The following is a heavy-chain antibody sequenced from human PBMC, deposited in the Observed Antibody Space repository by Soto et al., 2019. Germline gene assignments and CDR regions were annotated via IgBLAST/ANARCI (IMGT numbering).Heavy chain of an antibody. Sequence: QVQLVQSGAEVKKPGSSVKVSCKASGGTFSTYAINWVRQAPGQGLEWMGGIIPLFGTANYAQTFQGRVTITADESTSAAYMELSSLRSEDTAVYYCAADVGVTSWTLDYWGQGSLVTVSS. D-gene: IGHD1-26*01. J-gene: IGHJ4*02. V-gene: IGHV1-69*01. CDR1: GGTFSTYA. CDR2: IIPLFGTA. CDR3: AADVGVTSWTLDY.